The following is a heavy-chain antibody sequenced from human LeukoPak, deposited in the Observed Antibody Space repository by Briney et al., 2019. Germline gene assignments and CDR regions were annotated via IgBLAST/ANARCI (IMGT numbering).Heavy chain of an antibody. CDR2: DYYSGRA. CDR3: GLCSSTSSYANYYYSYMDV. V-gene: IGHV4-39*01. J-gene: IGHJ6*03. Sequence: AETFSHTCTVSGDSIRSRGDYGGGIRQPPAKGLELSGGDYYSGRAYYNPYLKSRVTISVDTSKNQFSPKQSSVTAADAAVYYCGLCSSTSSYANYYYSYMDVWGKGTTVTVSS. D-gene: IGHD2-2*01. CDR1: GDSIRSRGDY.